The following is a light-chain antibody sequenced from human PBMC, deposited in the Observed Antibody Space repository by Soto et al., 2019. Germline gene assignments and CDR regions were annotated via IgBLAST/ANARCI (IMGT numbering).Light chain of an antibody. Sequence: DIQMTQSPSSLSASVGDRVTITCRASQSISSYLHWYQQKPGKAPMLLIYAASSLQSGVPSRFSRSGSGTDFTLAISSLQPEDFATYYCQQSYSTPYTFGQGTKLAIK. CDR2: AAS. J-gene: IGKJ2*01. V-gene: IGKV1-39*01. CDR1: QSISSY. CDR3: QQSYSTPYT.